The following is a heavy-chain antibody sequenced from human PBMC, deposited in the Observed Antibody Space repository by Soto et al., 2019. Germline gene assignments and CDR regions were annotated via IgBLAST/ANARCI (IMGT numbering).Heavy chain of an antibody. J-gene: IGHJ4*02. CDR2: IYYTGAT. CDR3: ARVFSSGSGWMYYFDF. V-gene: IGHV4-4*02. Sequence: QVQLQESGPGLVESSGTLSLTCEVSSGSISSGNWWSWVRQPPGKGLEWIGEIYYTGATNYNPSLKRRDTMTIDKSKAEFSLNLRSGTAADTAVYYCARVFSSGSGWMYYFDFWGEGILVSVSS. D-gene: IGHD6-25*01. CDR1: SGSISSGNW.